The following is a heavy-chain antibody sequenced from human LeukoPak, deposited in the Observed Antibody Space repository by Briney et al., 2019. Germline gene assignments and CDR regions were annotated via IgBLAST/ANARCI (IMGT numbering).Heavy chain of an antibody. CDR3: ARGGGSGWPNYFDY. J-gene: IGHJ4*02. CDR2: IYYSGST. D-gene: IGHD6-19*01. Sequence: SETLSLTCTVSGGSISSYYWSWIRQPPGKGLEWIGYIYYSGSTNYNPSLKSRVTISVDTSKNQFSLKLSSVAAADTAVYYCARGGGSGWPNYFDYWGQGTLVTVSS. CDR1: GGSISSYY. V-gene: IGHV4-59*01.